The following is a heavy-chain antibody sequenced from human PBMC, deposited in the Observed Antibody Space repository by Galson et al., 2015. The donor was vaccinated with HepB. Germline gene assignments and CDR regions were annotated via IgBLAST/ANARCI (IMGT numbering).Heavy chain of an antibody. V-gene: IGHV3-30-3*01. J-gene: IGHJ4*02. Sequence: SLRLSGAASGFTFSGYAIHWVRQAPGKGLEGVAVISYDGSNKYYADSVKGRFTISRDNSKNTLCLQMNSLRPEDTAVYYCAREVGAEPEYSIDYWGQGTLVTVSS. CDR2: ISYDGSNK. CDR1: GFTFSGYA. CDR3: AREVGAEPEYSIDY. D-gene: IGHD6-6*01.